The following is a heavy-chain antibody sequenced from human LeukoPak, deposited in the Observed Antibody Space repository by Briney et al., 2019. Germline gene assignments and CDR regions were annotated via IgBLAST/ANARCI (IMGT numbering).Heavy chain of an antibody. CDR3: ARGSIAMGY. V-gene: IGHV4-61*02. D-gene: IGHD5-18*01. Sequence: PSETLSLTCTVSGGSISSGDYYWSWIRQPAGTGLEWIGRIYTSGSTNYNPSLKSRVTMSVDTSKNQFSLKLSSVTAADTAVYYCARGSIAMGYWGQGTLVTVSS. CDR1: GGSISSGDYY. CDR2: IYTSGST. J-gene: IGHJ4*02.